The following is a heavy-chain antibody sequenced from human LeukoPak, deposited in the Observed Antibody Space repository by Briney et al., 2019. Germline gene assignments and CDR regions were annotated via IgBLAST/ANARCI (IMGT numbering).Heavy chain of an antibody. D-gene: IGHD5-12*01. CDR3: ATYGGYVLGYFDY. J-gene: IGHJ4*02. Sequence: GGSLRLSCAASGFTFSSYAISWVRLAPGKGLEWVSAISGSGGSTYYADSVKGRFTISRDNSKNTLYLQMNSLRAEDTAVYYCATYGGYVLGYFDYWGQGTLVTVSS. V-gene: IGHV3-23*01. CDR1: GFTFSSYA. CDR2: ISGSGGST.